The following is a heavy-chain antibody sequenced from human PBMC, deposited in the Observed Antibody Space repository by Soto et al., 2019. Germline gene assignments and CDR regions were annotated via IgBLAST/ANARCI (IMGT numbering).Heavy chain of an antibody. CDR1: GFTFSSYG. CDR3: AKDPRAVAASGAVY. Sequence: GGSLRLSCAASGFTFSSYGMHWVRQAPGKGLEWVAVISYDGSNKYYADSVKGRVTISRDNSKNTLYLQMNSLRAEDTAVYYCAKDPRAVAASGAVYWGQGT. D-gene: IGHD6-19*01. CDR2: ISYDGSNK. J-gene: IGHJ4*02. V-gene: IGHV3-30*18.